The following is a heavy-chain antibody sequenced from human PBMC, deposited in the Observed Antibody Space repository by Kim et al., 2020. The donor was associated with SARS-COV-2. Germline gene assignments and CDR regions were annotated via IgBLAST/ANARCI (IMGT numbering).Heavy chain of an antibody. CDR3: AREGTRELLWFGGPDAFDI. CDR1: GYTFTSYD. Sequence: ASVKVSCKASGYTFTSYDINWVRQATGQGLEWMGWMNPNSGNTGYAQKFQGRVTMTRNTSISTAYMELSSLRSEDTAVYYCAREGTRELLWFGGPDAFDIWGQGTMVTVSS. D-gene: IGHD3-10*01. J-gene: IGHJ3*02. CDR2: MNPNSGNT. V-gene: IGHV1-8*01.